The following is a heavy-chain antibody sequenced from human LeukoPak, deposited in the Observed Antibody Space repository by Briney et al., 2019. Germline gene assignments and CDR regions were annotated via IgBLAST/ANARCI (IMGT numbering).Heavy chain of an antibody. CDR3: ARTRGGDYAHFDY. V-gene: IGHV4-4*07. D-gene: IGHD4-17*01. Sequence: PSETLSLTCTVSGDSISIYYWSWVRQPAGKGLEWIGRIYSSGSANYNPPLKNRVNMSVDTSKNQFSLNLTSVTAADTAVYYCARTRGGDYAHFDYWGQGTLVTVSS. CDR1: GDSISIYY. J-gene: IGHJ4*02. CDR2: IYSSGSA.